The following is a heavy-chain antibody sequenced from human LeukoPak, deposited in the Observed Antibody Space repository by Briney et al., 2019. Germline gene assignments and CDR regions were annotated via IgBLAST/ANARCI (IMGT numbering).Heavy chain of an antibody. Sequence: ASVKVSCKASGYTFTTYGISWVRQAPGQGLEWMGWISVYNGNTNYAQKLQGRVTMTTDTSTSTAYMELRSLRSDDTAVYYCARVEYSYYYMDVWGKGTTVTVSS. J-gene: IGHJ6*03. CDR1: GYTFTTYG. V-gene: IGHV1-18*01. CDR3: ARVEYSYYYMDV. CDR2: ISVYNGNT.